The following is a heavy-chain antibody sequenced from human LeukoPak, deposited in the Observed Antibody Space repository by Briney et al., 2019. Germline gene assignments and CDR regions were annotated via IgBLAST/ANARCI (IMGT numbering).Heavy chain of an antibody. V-gene: IGHV1-69*05. D-gene: IGHD2-2*01. CDR3: ARGAEKYCSSTSCCPDY. CDR2: IIPIFGTA. J-gene: IGHJ4*02. Sequence: ASVKVSCKASGGTFSSYAISWVRQAPGQGLEWMGGIIPIFGTANYAQKFQGRVTITTDESTSTAYMELSSLRSEDTAVYYCARGAEKYCSSTSCCPDYWGQGTLVTVSS. CDR1: GGTFSSYA.